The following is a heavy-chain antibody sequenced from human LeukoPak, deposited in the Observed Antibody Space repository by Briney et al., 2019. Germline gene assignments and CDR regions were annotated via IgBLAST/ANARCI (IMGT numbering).Heavy chain of an antibody. CDR2: IKQDGSEK. V-gene: IGHV3-7*01. Sequence: PGGSLRLSCAASGFTFSSHWMSWVRQAPGKGLEWVANIKQDGSEKYYVDSVKGRFTISRDNAKNSLYLQMNSPRAEDTAVYYCARDRVWQWLVRDYYYYMDVWGKGTTVTVSS. CDR1: GFTFSSHW. D-gene: IGHD6-19*01. J-gene: IGHJ6*03. CDR3: ARDRVWQWLVRDYYYYMDV.